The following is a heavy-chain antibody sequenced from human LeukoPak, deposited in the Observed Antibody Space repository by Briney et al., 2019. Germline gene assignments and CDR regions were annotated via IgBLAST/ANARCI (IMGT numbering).Heavy chain of an antibody. Sequence: ASVKVSCKASGYTFTDYYMQWVRQAPGQGLEWMGWITPYNGNTNYAQKLQGRVTMTTDTSTSTAYMELSSLRSEDTAVYYCARDSSWYYFDYWGQGTLVTVSS. CDR1: GYTFTDYY. CDR2: ITPYNGNT. D-gene: IGHD6-13*01. J-gene: IGHJ4*02. V-gene: IGHV1/OR15-2*02. CDR3: ARDSSWYYFDY.